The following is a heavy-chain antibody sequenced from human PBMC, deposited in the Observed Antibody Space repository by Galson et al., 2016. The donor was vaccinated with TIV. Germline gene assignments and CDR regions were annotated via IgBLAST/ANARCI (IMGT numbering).Heavy chain of an antibody. D-gene: IGHD3-10*01. CDR1: GGIFNRYA. J-gene: IGHJ4*02. V-gene: IGHV1-69*13. CDR3: ARGTDYYGSGSFSY. CDR2: IIAIFGTT. Sequence: SVKVSCKASGGIFNRYAISWVRQAPGQGLEWMGKIIAIFGTTNYAQKFQGRVTITADESTSTVYMELSSLRYEDTAVYYCARGTDYYGSGSFSYWGQGTLVTVSS.